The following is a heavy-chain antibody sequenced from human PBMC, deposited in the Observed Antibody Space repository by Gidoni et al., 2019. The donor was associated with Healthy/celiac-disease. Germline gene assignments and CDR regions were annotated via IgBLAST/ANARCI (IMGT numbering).Heavy chain of an antibody. Sequence: QVQLVQSGAEVKKPGASVKVPCQASGYTFTSYEINWVRQATGQGLEWMGWMNPNSGNTGYAQKFQGRVTMPRNTSRSTAYMELSSLRSEDTAVYYCARGLSPSYCSGGSCPFDYWGQGTLVTVSS. CDR2: MNPNSGNT. V-gene: IGHV1-8*01. CDR1: GYTFTSYE. CDR3: ARGLSPSYCSGGSCPFDY. D-gene: IGHD2-15*01. J-gene: IGHJ4*02.